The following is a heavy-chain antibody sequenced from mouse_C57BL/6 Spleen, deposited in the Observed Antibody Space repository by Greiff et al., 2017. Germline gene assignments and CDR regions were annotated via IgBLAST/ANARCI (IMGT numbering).Heavy chain of an antibody. J-gene: IGHJ4*01. V-gene: IGHV1-9*01. CDR2: ILPGSGRT. Sequence: QVQLQPSGAELMTPGASVKLSCKATGYTFTGYWIEWVKQRPGHGLEWIGEILPGSGRTNYNEKFKGKATFTADTSSNTAYMQLSSLTTEDSAIYYGASDYYGSSPHYYAMDYWGQGTAVTVSS. CDR1: GYTFTGYW. CDR3: ASDYYGSSPHYYAMDY. D-gene: IGHD1-1*01.